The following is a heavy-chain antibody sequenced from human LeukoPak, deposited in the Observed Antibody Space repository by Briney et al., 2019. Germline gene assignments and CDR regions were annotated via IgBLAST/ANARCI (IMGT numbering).Heavy chain of an antibody. CDR3: ARLGYYYYYMDV. V-gene: IGHV4-4*09. CDR2: VYTSGST. CDR1: GGSISSYY. Sequence: PSETLSLTCTVSGGSISSYYWSWIRQPPGKGLEGIGYVYTSGSTDYNPSLKSRVTISVDTSNNQLSLKLSSVTATDTAVYYCARLGYYYYYMDVWGKGTTVTVSS. J-gene: IGHJ6*03.